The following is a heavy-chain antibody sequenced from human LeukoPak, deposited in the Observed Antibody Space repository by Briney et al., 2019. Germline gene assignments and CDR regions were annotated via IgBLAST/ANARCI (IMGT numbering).Heavy chain of an antibody. J-gene: IGHJ3*02. CDR1: GGSFTGYY. CDR2: INHSGST. D-gene: IGHD1-1*01. V-gene: IGHV4-34*01. Sequence: SETLSLTCAVYGGSFTGYYWSWIRQPPGKGLEWIGEINHSGSTNYNPSLKSRVTISVDTSKNQFSLKLSSVTAADTAVYYCARPNWDDAFDIWGQGTMVTVSS. CDR3: ARPNWDDAFDI.